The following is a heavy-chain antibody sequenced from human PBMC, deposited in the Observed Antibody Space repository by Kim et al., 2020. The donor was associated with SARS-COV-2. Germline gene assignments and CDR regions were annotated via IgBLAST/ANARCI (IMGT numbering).Heavy chain of an antibody. Sequence: DGGGRYYASSVKGRFTTARDDAKTMVYLQMNSLGVDDTAIYYCTSIFEYWGQGALVTVSA. V-gene: IGHV3-74*01. D-gene: IGHD3-3*02. J-gene: IGHJ4*02. CDR2: DGGGR. CDR3: TSIFEY.